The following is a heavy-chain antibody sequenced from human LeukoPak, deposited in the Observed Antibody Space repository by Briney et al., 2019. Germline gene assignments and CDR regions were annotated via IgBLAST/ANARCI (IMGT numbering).Heavy chain of an antibody. CDR2: IYHSGST. D-gene: IGHD6-19*01. CDR1: GGSLSSSSYY. J-gene: IGHJ4*02. Sequence: SETLSLTFTVSGGSLSSSSYYWGWIRQPPGNGLEWIGSIYHSGSTYYNPSLKSRVTISVDTSKNQFSLQLSSVTAADTAVYYCARHLVGVSLVAGIFDYWGQGTLVTVSS. CDR3: ARHLVGVSLVAGIFDY. V-gene: IGHV4-39*01.